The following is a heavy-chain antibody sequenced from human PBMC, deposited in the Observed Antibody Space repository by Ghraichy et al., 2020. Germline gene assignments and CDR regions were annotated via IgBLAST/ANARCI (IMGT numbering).Heavy chain of an antibody. CDR1: GFSLSTSGVG. CDR2: IYWDDDK. Sequence: SGPTLVKPTQTLTLTCTFSGFSLSTSGVGVGWIRQPPGKALEWLALIYWDDDKRYSPSLKSRLTITKDTSKNQVVLTMTNMDPVDTATYYCAHRRPGRDDYYDSSGYYDYFDYWGQGTLVTVSS. D-gene: IGHD3-22*01. CDR3: AHRRPGRDDYYDSSGYYDYFDY. V-gene: IGHV2-5*02. J-gene: IGHJ4*02.